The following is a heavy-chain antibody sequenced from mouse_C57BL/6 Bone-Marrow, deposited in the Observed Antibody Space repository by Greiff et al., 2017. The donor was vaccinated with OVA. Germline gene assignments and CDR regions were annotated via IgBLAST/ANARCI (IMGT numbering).Heavy chain of an antibody. CDR2: INPNNGGT. CDR1: GYTFTDYY. Sequence: EVQLQQSGPELVKPGASVKISCKASGYTFTDYYMNWVKQSHGKSLEWIGDINPNNGGTSYNQKFKGKATLTVDKSSSTAYMELRSLTSEDSAVYYCARRGFITTRDYWGQGTTLTVSS. V-gene: IGHV1-26*01. J-gene: IGHJ2*01. D-gene: IGHD1-1*01. CDR3: ARRGFITTRDY.